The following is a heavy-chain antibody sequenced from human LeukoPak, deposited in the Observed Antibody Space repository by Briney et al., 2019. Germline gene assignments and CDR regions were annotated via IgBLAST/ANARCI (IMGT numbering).Heavy chain of an antibody. CDR1: GGSISSYY. J-gene: IGHJ5*02. CDR2: IYTSGST. CDR3: AGDMFSSWYVGWFDP. V-gene: IGHV4-4*07. D-gene: IGHD6-13*01. Sequence: SETLSLTCTVSGGSISSYYWSWIRQPAGKGLEWIGRIYTSGSTNYNPSLKSRVTMSVDTSKNQFSLKLSSVTAADTAVYYCAGDMFSSWYVGWFDPWGQGTLVTVSS.